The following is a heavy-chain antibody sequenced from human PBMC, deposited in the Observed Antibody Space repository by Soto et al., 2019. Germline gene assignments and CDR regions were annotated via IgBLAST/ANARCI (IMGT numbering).Heavy chain of an antibody. CDR2: IIPIFRTA. J-gene: IGHJ5*02. V-gene: IGHV1-69*06. Sequence: QVQLVQSGAEVKKPGSSVKVSCKASGGTFSSYAISWVRQAPGQGLEWMGGIIPIFRTANYAQKFQGRVTITADKSTSTAYMELSSLRSEDTAVYYCACLVHENYGFNWFDPWGQGTLVTVSS. D-gene: IGHD4-17*01. CDR3: ACLVHENYGFNWFDP. CDR1: GGTFSSYA.